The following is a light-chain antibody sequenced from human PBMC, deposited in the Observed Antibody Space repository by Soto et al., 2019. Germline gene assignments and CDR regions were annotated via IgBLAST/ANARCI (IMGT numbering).Light chain of an antibody. V-gene: IGLV2-8*01. CDR3: SSYGGSNNVL. CDR1: SRDVGGYNY. CDR2: EVN. J-gene: IGLJ2*01. Sequence: QSALTQPPSASGSPGQSVTISCTGTSRDVGGYNYVSWYQQYPDKAPKLIIFEVNKRPSGVPDRFSGYKSGNTASLTVSGLQVEDEADYYCSSYGGSNNVLFGGGTKLTVL.